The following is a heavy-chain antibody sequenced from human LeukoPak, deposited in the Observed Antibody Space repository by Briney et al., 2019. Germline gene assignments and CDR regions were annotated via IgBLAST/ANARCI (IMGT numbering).Heavy chain of an antibody. CDR1: AFTFSGYT. CDR3: ARDDWNNYYYYMDV. CDR2: ISRSGTYV. V-gene: IGHV3-21*01. Sequence: GGSLRLSCAASAFTFSGYTINWVRQAPGQGLEWVSSISRSGTYVYYADSVKGRFTISRDNAKNSLYLQMNSLRAEGTAVYYCARDDWNNYYYYMDVWGKGTTVTVSS. J-gene: IGHJ6*03. D-gene: IGHD1-1*01.